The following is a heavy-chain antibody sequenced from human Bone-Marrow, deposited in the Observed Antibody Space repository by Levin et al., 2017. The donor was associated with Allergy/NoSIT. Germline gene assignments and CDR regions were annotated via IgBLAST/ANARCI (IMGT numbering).Heavy chain of an antibody. V-gene: IGHV3-23*01. CDR3: AKVPSAGFDIVVVPAALGDYVWGSYRYHRINYFDY. CDR1: GFTFSSYA. Sequence: GESLKISCAASGFTFSSYAMSWVRQAPGKGLEWVSAISGSGGSTYYADSVKGRFTISRDNSKNTLYLQMNSLRAEDTAVYYCAKVPSAGFDIVVVPAALGDYVWGSYRYHRINYFDYWGQGTLVTVSS. J-gene: IGHJ4*02. CDR2: ISGSGGST. D-gene: IGHD3-16*02.